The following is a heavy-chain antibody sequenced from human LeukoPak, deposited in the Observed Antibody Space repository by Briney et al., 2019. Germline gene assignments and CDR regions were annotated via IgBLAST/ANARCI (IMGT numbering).Heavy chain of an antibody. CDR3: ARPHPIGYCSSTSCYIGWFDP. V-gene: IGHV4-31*03. Sequence: SQTLSLTCTVSGGSISSGGYYWSWIRQHPGKGLEWIVYIYYSGSTYYNPSLKSRVTISVDTSKNQFSLKLSSVTAAYTAVYYCARPHPIGYCSSTSCYIGWFDPWGQGTLVTVSS. D-gene: IGHD2-2*02. CDR1: GGSISSGGYY. J-gene: IGHJ5*02. CDR2: IYYSGST.